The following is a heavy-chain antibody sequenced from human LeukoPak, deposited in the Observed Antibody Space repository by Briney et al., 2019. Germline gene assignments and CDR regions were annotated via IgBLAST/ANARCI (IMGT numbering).Heavy chain of an antibody. Sequence: PGGSLRLSCAASGFTFSGYSMNWVRQAPGKGLEWVSYISSSSTIYYADSVKGRFTISRDNAKNSLYLQMNSLRDEDTAVYYCARDSRTGYWGQGTLVTVSS. V-gene: IGHV3-48*02. CDR1: GFTFSGYS. J-gene: IGHJ4*02. CDR2: ISSSSTI. CDR3: ARDSRTGY.